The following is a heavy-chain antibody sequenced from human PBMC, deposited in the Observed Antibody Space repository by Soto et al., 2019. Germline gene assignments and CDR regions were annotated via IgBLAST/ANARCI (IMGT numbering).Heavy chain of an antibody. D-gene: IGHD5-18*01. CDR1: GYTFTSYG. J-gene: IGHJ3*02. V-gene: IGHV1-18*01. Sequence: ASVKVSCKASGYTFTSYGISWVRQAPGQGLEWMGWICAYNGNTNYAQKLQGRVTMTTDTSTSTAYMELRSLRSDDTAVYYCARDPPVVGYSYGYLGYYAFDIWGKGTMVTVPS. CDR3: ARDPPVVGYSYGYLGYYAFDI. CDR2: ICAYNGNT.